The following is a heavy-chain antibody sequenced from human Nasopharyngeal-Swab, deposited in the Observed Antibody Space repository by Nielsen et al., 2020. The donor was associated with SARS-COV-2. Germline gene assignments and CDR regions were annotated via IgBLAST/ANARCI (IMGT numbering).Heavy chain of an antibody. Sequence: GESLKISCTASGFTFGDYAMSWFRQAPGKGLEWVGFIRSKAYGGTTEYAASVKGRFTISRDDSKSIAYLQMNSLKTEDTDVYYCTRVIAAHYYGMDVWGQGTTVTVSS. CDR2: IRSKAYGGTT. J-gene: IGHJ6*02. D-gene: IGHD6-13*01. CDR1: GFTFGDYA. V-gene: IGHV3-49*03. CDR3: TRVIAAHYYGMDV.